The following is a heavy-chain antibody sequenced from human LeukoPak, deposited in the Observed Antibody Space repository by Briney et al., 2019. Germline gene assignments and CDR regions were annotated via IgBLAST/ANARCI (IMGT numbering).Heavy chain of an antibody. J-gene: IGHJ4*02. CDR3: AKEPTTEAIFGVVIGPY. CDR1: GFTFSSYG. Sequence: GGSLRLSCAASGFTFSSYGMHWVRQAPGKGLEWVAFIRYDGSNKYYADSVKGRFTISRDNSKNTLYLQMNSLRAEATAVYYCAKEPTTEAIFGVVIGPYWGQGTLVTVSS. CDR2: IRYDGSNK. D-gene: IGHD3-3*01. V-gene: IGHV3-30*02.